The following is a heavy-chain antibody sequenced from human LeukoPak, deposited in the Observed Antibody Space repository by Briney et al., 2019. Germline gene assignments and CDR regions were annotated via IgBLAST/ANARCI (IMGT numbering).Heavy chain of an antibody. D-gene: IGHD3-10*01. CDR2: IGTAGDT. Sequence: GGSLRLSCAASGFTFSSYDMHWVRQATGKGLEWVSAIGTAGDTYYPGSVKGRFTIPRENAKNSLYLQMNSLRAGDTAVYYCARGGWFGESTSGLDYWGQGTLVTVSS. CDR1: GFTFSSYD. J-gene: IGHJ4*02. V-gene: IGHV3-13*01. CDR3: ARGGWFGESTSGLDY.